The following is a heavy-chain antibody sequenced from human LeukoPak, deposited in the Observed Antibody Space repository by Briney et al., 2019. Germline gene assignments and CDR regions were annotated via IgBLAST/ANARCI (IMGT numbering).Heavy chain of an antibody. V-gene: IGHV3-7*03. D-gene: IGHD2-2*01. J-gene: IGHJ4*02. CDR2: IRQDGSEK. Sequence: GGSLRLSCAASGFTFSSYAMHWVRQAPGKGLEWVANIRQDGSEKNYVDSVKGRFTISRDNAKNSLYLQMNSLRAEDTAVYYCAKMPDFDYWGQGTLVTVSS. CDR1: GFTFSSYA. CDR3: AKMPDFDY.